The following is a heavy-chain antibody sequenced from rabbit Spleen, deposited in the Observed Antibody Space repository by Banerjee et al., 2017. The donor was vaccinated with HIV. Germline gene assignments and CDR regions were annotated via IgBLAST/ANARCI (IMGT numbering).Heavy chain of an antibody. V-gene: IGHV1S40*01. Sequence: QSLEESGGGLVQPEGSLTLTCTASGFSFTDKDVMCWVRQAPGKGLEWIACIDTGSSGFTYFASWAKGRFTISKTSSTTVTLQMTSLTAADTATYFCARDTSSSFSSYGMDLWGQGTLVTVS. CDR2: IDTGSSGFT. J-gene: IGHJ6*01. CDR1: GFSFTDKDV. CDR3: ARDTSSSFSSYGMDL. D-gene: IGHD1-1*01.